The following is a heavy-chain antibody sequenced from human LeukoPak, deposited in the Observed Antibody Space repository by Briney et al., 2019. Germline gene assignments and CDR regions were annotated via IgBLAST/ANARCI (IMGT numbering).Heavy chain of an antibody. J-gene: IGHJ4*02. V-gene: IGHV4-34*01. CDR1: GGSFSGYY. D-gene: IGHD6-19*01. CDR3: ARHSSGWYPPNYYFDY. CDR2: INHSGST. Sequence: SETLSLTCAVYGGSFSGYYWSWIRQPPGKGLEWIGEINHSGSTNYNPSLKSRVTIPVDTSKNQFSLKLSSVTAADTAVYYCARHSSGWYPPNYYFDYWGQGTLVTVSS.